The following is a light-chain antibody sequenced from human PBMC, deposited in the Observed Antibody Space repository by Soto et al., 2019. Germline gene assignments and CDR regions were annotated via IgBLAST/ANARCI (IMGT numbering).Light chain of an antibody. CDR1: KNDIGGYDF. CDR2: EVV. CDR3: KSYAGSNTYV. V-gene: IGLV2-8*01. Sequence: QSALTQPPSASGSPGQSVTISCTGTKNDIGGYDFVSWYQHHPGKAPRLIIYEVVQWPSGVPDRFSGSKSGNTASLTVSGLQAADDADYFCKSYAGSNTYVFGSGTKLTVL. J-gene: IGLJ1*01.